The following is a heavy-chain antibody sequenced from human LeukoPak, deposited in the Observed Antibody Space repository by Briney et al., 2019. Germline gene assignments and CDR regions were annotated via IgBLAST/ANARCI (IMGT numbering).Heavy chain of an antibody. Sequence: GGSLRLSCAASGFTFSSYAMHWVRQAPGKGLEWVAVISYDGSNKYYADSVKGRFTISRDNSKNTQYLQMNSLRAEDTAVYYCARVGLHSGNRGFFDYWGQGTLVTVSS. CDR2: ISYDGSNK. D-gene: IGHD1-26*01. CDR1: GFTFSSYA. V-gene: IGHV3-30-3*01. J-gene: IGHJ4*02. CDR3: ARVGLHSGNRGFFDY.